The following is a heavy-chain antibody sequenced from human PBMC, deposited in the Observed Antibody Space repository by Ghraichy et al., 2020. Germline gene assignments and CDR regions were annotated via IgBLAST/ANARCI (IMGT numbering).Heavy chain of an antibody. CDR2: ISGRGGSP. CDR3: AKAVGADRPYYFDY. J-gene: IGHJ4*02. V-gene: IGHV3-23*01. Sequence: GESLRLSCAASGFTFSSYAMSWVRQAPGKGLEWVADISGRGGSPYYADSVKGRFTISRDISKNTLYLQMNTLRAEDTAVYYCAKAVGADRPYYFDYWGQGTLVTVSS. CDR1: GFTFSSYA. D-gene: IGHD1-26*01.